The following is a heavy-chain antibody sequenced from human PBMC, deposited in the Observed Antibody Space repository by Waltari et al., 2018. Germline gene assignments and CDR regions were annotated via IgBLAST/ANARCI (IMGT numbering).Heavy chain of an antibody. CDR1: GYTFTGYY. CDR3: ARDRGYCSSTSCYEGYYYMDV. V-gene: IGHV1-2*02. Sequence: QVQLVQSGAEVKKPGASVKVSCKASGYTFTGYYMHWVRQAPGQGLEWMGWINPNSGGTNYAQKFQGRVTMTRETSISTAYMELSRLRSDDTAVYYCARDRGYCSSTSCYEGYYYMDVWGKGTTVTISS. D-gene: IGHD2-2*01. CDR2: INPNSGGT. J-gene: IGHJ6*03.